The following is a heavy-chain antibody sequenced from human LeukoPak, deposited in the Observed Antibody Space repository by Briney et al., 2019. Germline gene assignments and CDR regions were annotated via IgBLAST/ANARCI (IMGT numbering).Heavy chain of an antibody. CDR2: IYTSGST. V-gene: IGHV4-4*07. CDR3: ARLYYDFWSGQYYYYMDV. J-gene: IGHJ6*03. D-gene: IGHD3-3*01. CDR1: GASIGSYY. Sequence: SETLSLTCTVSGASIGSYYWSWIRQPAGKGLEWIGRIYTSGSTSYNSSLKSRVTISVDKSRNQLSLKLSSVTAADTAVYYCARLYYDFWSGQYYYYMDVWGKGPTVTVSS.